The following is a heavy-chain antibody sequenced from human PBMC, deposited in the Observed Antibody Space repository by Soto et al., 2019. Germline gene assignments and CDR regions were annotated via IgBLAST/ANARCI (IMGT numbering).Heavy chain of an antibody. Sequence: EVQLLESGGGLVQPGGSLRLSCTASGFTLSAYAINWVRRAPGKGLEWVSSISGSGDGTYYGDSVKGRFTISRDSSSSTLYLQMDNLRGEDTAVYFCTRSRRSILMVYGFGGMDVWGQGTTVTVSS. CDR2: ISGSGDGT. CDR3: TRSRRSILMVYGFGGMDV. V-gene: IGHV3-23*01. D-gene: IGHD2-8*01. J-gene: IGHJ6*02. CDR1: GFTLSAYA.